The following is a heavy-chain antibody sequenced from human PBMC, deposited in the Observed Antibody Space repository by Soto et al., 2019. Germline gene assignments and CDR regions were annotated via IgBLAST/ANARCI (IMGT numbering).Heavy chain of an antibody. Sequence: ASVKVSCKASGYTFTSYGFNWVRQAPGQGLEWMGWINAYNGNTNYAQNFQGRVTMTTDTSTTTAYMELRSLRSDDTAVYYCARGYYYESSGYPANSDYWGQ. V-gene: IGHV1-18*01. CDR3: ARGYYYESSGYPANSDY. D-gene: IGHD3-22*01. CDR2: INAYNGNT. J-gene: IGHJ4*01. CDR1: GYTFTSYG.